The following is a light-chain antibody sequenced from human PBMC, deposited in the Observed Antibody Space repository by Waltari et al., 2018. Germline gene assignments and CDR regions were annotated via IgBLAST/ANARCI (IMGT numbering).Light chain of an antibody. CDR3: QTWGTDSRV. V-gene: IGLV4-69*01. CDR1: GGHSGNA. CDR2: LKSDGSN. J-gene: IGLJ3*02. Sequence: QLVLTQSPSASASLGASVKLTCTLRGGHSGNAIARHQQQPEKGPRYLMKLKSDGSNHKGDGIPDRFSGSSSGAERYLSISSVQSEDEADYYCQTWGTDSRVFGGGTKLTVL.